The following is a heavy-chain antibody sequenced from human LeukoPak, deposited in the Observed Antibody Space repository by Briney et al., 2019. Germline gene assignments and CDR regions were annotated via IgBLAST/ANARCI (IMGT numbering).Heavy chain of an antibody. Sequence: PGGSLRLSCAASGFTFSSYAMHWVRQAPGKGLEYVSAISSNGGSTYYANSVKGRFTISRDNSKNTPYLQMGGLGAEDMAVYYCAVGRDTAMGTDETNDYWGQGTLVTVSS. CDR1: GFTFSSYA. V-gene: IGHV3-64*01. J-gene: IGHJ4*02. CDR3: AVGRDTAMGTDETNDY. CDR2: ISSNGGST. D-gene: IGHD5-18*01.